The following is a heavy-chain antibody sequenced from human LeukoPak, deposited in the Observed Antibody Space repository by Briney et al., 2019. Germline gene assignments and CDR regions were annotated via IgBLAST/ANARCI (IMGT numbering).Heavy chain of an antibody. CDR1: GFTFSTYS. D-gene: IGHD3-16*01. Sequence: GESLKISCKASGFTFSTYSFAWVRLMPGKGLEWMGVIYAGDSSTTYSPSFQGQVTISVDKSISTAYLQWSSLRASDSAIYYCARHSCYDSWGQGTLITVSS. CDR3: ARHSCYDS. V-gene: IGHV5-51*01. CDR2: IYAGDSST. J-gene: IGHJ4*02.